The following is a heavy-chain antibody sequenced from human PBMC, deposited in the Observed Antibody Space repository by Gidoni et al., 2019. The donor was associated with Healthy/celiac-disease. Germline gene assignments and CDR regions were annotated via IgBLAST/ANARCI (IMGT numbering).Heavy chain of an antibody. Sequence: QVQLQESGPGLVKPSETLSLTCTVSGGAISSYYWSWLRQPPGKGLEWIGYIYYSGSTNYNPSLKSRVTISVDTSKTQFSLKLSSVTAADPAVDYCARLTEGGCSSTSCYSWFDPWGQGTLVTVSS. CDR1: GGAISSYY. CDR2: IYYSGST. J-gene: IGHJ5*02. D-gene: IGHD2-2*01. CDR3: ARLTEGGCSSTSCYSWFDP. V-gene: IGHV4-59*08.